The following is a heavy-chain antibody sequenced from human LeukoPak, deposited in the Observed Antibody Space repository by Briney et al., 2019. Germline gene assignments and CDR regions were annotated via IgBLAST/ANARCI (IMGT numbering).Heavy chain of an antibody. V-gene: IGHV3-53*01. D-gene: IGHD4-17*01. Sequence: GGSLRLSCAASGFTVSSNYMSWVRQAPGKGLEWVSVIYSGGSTYYADSVKGRFTISRDNSKNTLYLQMNSLRAEDTAVYYCARDYGDYGGPVDYWGQGTLVTVSS. J-gene: IGHJ4*02. CDR2: IYSGGST. CDR1: GFTVSSNY. CDR3: ARDYGDYGGPVDY.